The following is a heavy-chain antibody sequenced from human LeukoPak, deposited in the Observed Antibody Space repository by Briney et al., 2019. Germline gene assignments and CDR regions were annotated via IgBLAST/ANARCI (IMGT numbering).Heavy chain of an antibody. D-gene: IGHD2-15*01. J-gene: IGHJ4*02. Sequence: SVTLSLTCAVYGGSFSGYYWSWIRQPPGKGLEWIGEINHSGSTNYNPSLKSRVTISVDTSKNQFSLKLSSVTAADTAVYYCARQDATYFDYWGQGTLVTVSS. V-gene: IGHV4-34*01. CDR2: INHSGST. CDR3: ARQDATYFDY. CDR1: GGSFSGYY.